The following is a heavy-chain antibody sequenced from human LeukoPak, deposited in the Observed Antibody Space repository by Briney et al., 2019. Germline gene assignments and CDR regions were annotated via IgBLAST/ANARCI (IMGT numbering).Heavy chain of an antibody. CDR3: AKSTVLDFYYYYMDV. J-gene: IGHJ6*03. Sequence: QPGGSLRLSCAASGFTFDDYAMNWVRQAPGKGLEWVSGVSWQGGITGYADSVKGRFTISRDNSKNSLYLQMNSLRTEDTAFYYCAKSTVLDFYYYYMDVWGKGTTVTISS. D-gene: IGHD4-11*01. CDR1: GFTFDDYA. CDR2: VSWQGGIT. V-gene: IGHV3-43*02.